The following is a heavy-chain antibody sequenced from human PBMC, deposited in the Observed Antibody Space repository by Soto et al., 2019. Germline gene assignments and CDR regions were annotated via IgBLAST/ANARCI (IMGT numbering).Heavy chain of an antibody. CDR1: GGTFRTYA. J-gene: IGHJ6*02. Sequence: QVQLLQSGAEVKKPGSSVRVSCEASGGTFRTYAISWVRQAPGQGLEWMGEIIPIFGTVNYAQKFQGRVTITADESTTTVYTDLRSLRSEDTAVYYCAKGEVAATPTSYYYYGMDVWGQGTTVTVSS. CDR3: AKGEVAATPTSYYYYGMDV. D-gene: IGHD6-19*01. V-gene: IGHV1-69*12. CDR2: IIPIFGTV.